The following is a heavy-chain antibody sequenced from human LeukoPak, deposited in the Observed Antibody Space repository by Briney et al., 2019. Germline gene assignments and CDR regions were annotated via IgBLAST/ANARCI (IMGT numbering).Heavy chain of an antibody. CDR3: AKDRGRYYDSSGYYWGYYFDS. CDR2: ISGSGGST. CDR1: GLTFSSYA. D-gene: IGHD3-22*01. J-gene: IGHJ4*02. Sequence: GGSLRLSCAASGLTFSSYAINWVRQAPGKGLEWVLAISGSGGSTYYADSVKGRFTISRDNSKNMLYLQMNSLRAEDTAVYYCAKDRGRYYDSSGYYWGYYFDSWGQGILVTVST. V-gene: IGHV3-23*01.